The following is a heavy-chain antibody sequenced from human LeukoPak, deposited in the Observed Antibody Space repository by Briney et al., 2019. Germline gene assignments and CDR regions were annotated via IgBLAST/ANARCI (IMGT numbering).Heavy chain of an antibody. V-gene: IGHV6-1*01. Sequence: SQTLSLTCAISGDSVSNNIATWDWIRQSPSRGLEWLGRTHYLSHWVRDYAESVRGRITIDPDTSKNQFSLLPNSVGPGDSVVYFCARRGDGNSYYDYWGQGILVTVSS. D-gene: IGHD3-16*01. CDR2: THYLSHWVR. CDR3: ARRGDGNSYYDY. J-gene: IGHJ4*02. CDR1: GDSVSNNIAT.